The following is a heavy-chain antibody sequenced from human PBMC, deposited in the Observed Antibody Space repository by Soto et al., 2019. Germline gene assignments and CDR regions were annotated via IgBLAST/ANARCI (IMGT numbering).Heavy chain of an antibody. J-gene: IGHJ4*02. V-gene: IGHV3-7*04. D-gene: IGHD6-19*01. CDR1: GFTFSSYW. Sequence: EVHLVESGGGLVQPGGSLRLSCAASGFTFSSYWMNWVRQAPGKGLEWVANIKQDGSEKLYVDSVKGRFTISRDNAKNSLYLQMNSLRAEDTAVYYCAGGTGWLVTDWGQGTLVTVPS. CDR3: AGGTGWLVTD. CDR2: IKQDGSEK.